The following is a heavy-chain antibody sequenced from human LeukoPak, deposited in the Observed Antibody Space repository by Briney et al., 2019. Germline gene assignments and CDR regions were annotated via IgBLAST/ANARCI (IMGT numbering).Heavy chain of an antibody. CDR2: IKQDGSEK. CDR1: GFTFSSYW. J-gene: IGHJ4*02. D-gene: IGHD2-21*01. V-gene: IGHV3-7*01. CDR3: ARREVIGWSNPYYFDY. Sequence: PGGSMRLSCAASGFTFSSYWMSWVRQAPGKGLEWVANIKQDGSEKYYVDSVKGRFTISRDSAKNSLYLQMNSLRAEDTAVYYCARREVIGWSNPYYFDYWGQGTLVTVSS.